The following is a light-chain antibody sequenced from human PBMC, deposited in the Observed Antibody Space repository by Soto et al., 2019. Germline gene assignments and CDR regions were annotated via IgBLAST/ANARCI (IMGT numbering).Light chain of an antibody. J-gene: IGKJ5*01. CDR2: GAS. CDR1: QSFRGNY. V-gene: IGKV3-20*01. CDR3: QQYGSSRIT. Sequence: IGLTQSPGTLSLSPGERATLSCRASQSFRGNYLAWYQQKPGQAPRLLLYGASSRATGIPDRFSGSGSGTDFTLTISRLEPEDFAVYYCQQYGSSRITFGQGTRLEI.